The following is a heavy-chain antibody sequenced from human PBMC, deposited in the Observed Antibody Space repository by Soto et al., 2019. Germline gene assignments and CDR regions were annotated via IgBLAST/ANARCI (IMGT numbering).Heavy chain of an antibody. V-gene: IGHV1-2*02. J-gene: IGHJ5*02. CDR1: GYTFINYY. CDR3: ARGRGSSSNNFFDP. CDR2: INPNSGGT. Sequence: EASVKVSCKASGYTFINYYMHWVRQAPGQGLEWMGWINPNSGGTNYPQKFQGRVTMTRDTSISTSYMELSRLRDDDTAVYYCARGRGSSSNNFFDPWGQGTLVTAPQ. D-gene: IGHD6-6*01.